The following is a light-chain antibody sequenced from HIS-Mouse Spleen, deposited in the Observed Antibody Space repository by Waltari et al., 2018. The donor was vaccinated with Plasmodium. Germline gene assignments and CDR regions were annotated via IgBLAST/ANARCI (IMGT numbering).Light chain of an antibody. V-gene: IGLV3-10*01. Sequence: SYELTQPPSVSVSPGQTARITCSGDALPKKYAYWYQQKSGQATVLVIYEDSKRPSGMPERFSGSSSGTRATWTISGAQVEDEADYYCYSTDSSGNHRVFGGGTKLTVL. J-gene: IGLJ3*02. CDR3: YSTDSSGNHRV. CDR1: ALPKKY. CDR2: EDS.